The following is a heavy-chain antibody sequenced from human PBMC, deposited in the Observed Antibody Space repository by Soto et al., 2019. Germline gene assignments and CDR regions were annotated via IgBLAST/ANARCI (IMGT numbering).Heavy chain of an antibody. V-gene: IGHV3-21*01. D-gene: IGHD3-10*01. J-gene: IGHJ4*02. CDR3: ARDYGSGSYTNFY. Sequence: GGSLRLSCAASGFTFSSYSMNWVRQAPGKGLEWVSSISSSSSYIYYADSVKCRFTISRDNAKNSLYLQMNSLRAEDTAVYYCARDYGSGSYTNFYWGQGTLVTVSS. CDR2: ISSSSSYI. CDR1: GFTFSSYS.